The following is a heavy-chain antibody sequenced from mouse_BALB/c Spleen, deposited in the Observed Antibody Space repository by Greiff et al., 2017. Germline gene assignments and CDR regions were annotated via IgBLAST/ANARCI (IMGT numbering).Heavy chain of an antibody. CDR3: ARKVKGGWFAY. D-gene: IGHD2-2*01. CDR1: GYTFTSYN. V-gene: IGHV1-12*01. Sequence: QVQLQQPGAELVKPGASVKMSCKASGYTFTSYNMHWVKQTPGQGLEWIGAIYPGNGDTSYNQKFKGKATLTADKSSSTAYMQLSSLTSEDSAVYYCARKVKGGWFAYWGQGTLVTVSA. CDR2: IYPGNGDT. J-gene: IGHJ3*01.